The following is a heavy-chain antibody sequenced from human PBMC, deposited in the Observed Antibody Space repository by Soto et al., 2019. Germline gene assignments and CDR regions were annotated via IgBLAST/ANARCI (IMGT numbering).Heavy chain of an antibody. J-gene: IGHJ6*02. V-gene: IGHV3-13*01. D-gene: IGHD3-22*01. CDR3: ARSKFYTYYHDSSGYYDYHRDGHAV. CDR1: GFTFSSYD. CDR2: IGTAGDT. Sequence: PGGSLRLSCAASGFTFSSYDMHWVRQATGKGLEWVSAIGTAGDTYYPGSVKGRFTISRENAKNSLYLQMNSLRAGDTAVYYCARSKFYTYYHDSSGYYDYHRDGHAVRSQGTTDTVS.